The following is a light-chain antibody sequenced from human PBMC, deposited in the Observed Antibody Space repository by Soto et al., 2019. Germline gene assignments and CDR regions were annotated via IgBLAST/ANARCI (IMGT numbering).Light chain of an antibody. CDR3: LQHNTYPLT. CDR1: QGIINY. J-gene: IGKJ4*01. V-gene: IGKV1-17*01. Sequence: DIQMTQSPSSLSASVGDRVTITCRASQGIINYLGWYQLKPGRAPKRLIYAASSLQSGVPSRFSGSGSGTKFTLTISSLQPEDFATYYCLQHNTYPLTFGGGTKVEVK. CDR2: AAS.